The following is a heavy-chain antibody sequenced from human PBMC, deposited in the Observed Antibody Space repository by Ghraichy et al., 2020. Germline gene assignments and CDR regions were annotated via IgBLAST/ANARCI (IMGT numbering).Heavy chain of an antibody. D-gene: IGHD5-12*01. CDR3: ARDVGYSGYDGGY. J-gene: IGHJ4*02. CDR2: IYSGGST. V-gene: IGHV3-53*01. CDR1: GFTVSSNY. Sequence: GGSLRLSCAASGFTVSSNYMSWVRQAPGKGLEWVSVIYSGGSTYYADSVKGRFTISRDNSKNTLYLQMNSLRAEDTAVYYCARDVGYSGYDGGYWGQGTLVTVSS.